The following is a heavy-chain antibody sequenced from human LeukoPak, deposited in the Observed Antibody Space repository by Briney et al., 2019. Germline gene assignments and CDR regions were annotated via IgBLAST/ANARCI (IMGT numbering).Heavy chain of an antibody. CDR1: GFTFSSYW. Sequence: GGSLRLSCAASGFTFSSYWMSWVRQAPGKGLEWVANIKQDGGKKYYVDSAKGRFTISGDNAKNSLYLQMDSLRAEDTAMYYCAREFNSFLADCSGGQCLFMSWGQGILVTVSS. CDR2: IKQDGGKK. D-gene: IGHD2-15*01. CDR3: AREFNSFLADCSGGQCLFMS. J-gene: IGHJ4*02. V-gene: IGHV3-7*01.